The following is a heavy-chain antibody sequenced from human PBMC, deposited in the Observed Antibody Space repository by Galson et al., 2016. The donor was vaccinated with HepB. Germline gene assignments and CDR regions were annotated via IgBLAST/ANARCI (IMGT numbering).Heavy chain of an antibody. V-gene: IGHV4-39*01. D-gene: IGHD3-9*01. J-gene: IGHJ6*02. Sequence: SETLSLTCTVSGGSISSSSYYWGWIRQPPGKGLEWIGSIYYSGSTYYNPSLQSRVTISVDTSKNQFSLKLNSVIPEDAALYYCARGARRFGVLTTGGLDVWGQGTTVTVSS. CDR3: ARGARRFGVLTTGGLDV. CDR2: IYYSGST. CDR1: GGSISSSSYY.